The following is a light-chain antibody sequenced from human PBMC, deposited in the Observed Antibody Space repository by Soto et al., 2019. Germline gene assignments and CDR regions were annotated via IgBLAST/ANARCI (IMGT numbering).Light chain of an antibody. CDR2: DAY. Sequence: DIQMTQSTSSLSAYVGEQVTITCQASHDIGNSLNWYQAKPGQAPKLVIYDAYSLETGVPSTFSGSGYGTLFTFTISGLRPEDIATYYCQKSDHLPLFGPGTKVDIK. V-gene: IGKV1-33*01. CDR3: QKSDHLPL. J-gene: IGKJ3*01. CDR1: HDIGNS.